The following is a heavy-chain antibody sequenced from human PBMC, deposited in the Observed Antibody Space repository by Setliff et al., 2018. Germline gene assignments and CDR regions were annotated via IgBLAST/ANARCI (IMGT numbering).Heavy chain of an antibody. J-gene: IGHJ4*02. CDR3: ARVVGYSYGQYYFDY. Sequence: SETLSLTCTVSGGSIRSGDYYWSWIRQPPGKGLEWIGFISYTGGTYYNPSLKSRVTMSLDMSKNQFSLKLSSVTAADTAVYYCARVVGYSYGQYYFDYWGQGTLVTV. V-gene: IGHV4-30-4*02. CDR2: ISYTGGT. D-gene: IGHD5-18*01. CDR1: GGSIRSGDYY.